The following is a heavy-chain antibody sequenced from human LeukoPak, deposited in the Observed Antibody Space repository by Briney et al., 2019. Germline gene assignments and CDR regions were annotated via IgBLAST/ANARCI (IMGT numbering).Heavy chain of an antibody. CDR3: ARDLSEMATIPFDY. CDR2: ISAYNGNT. V-gene: IGHV1-18*01. CDR1: GYTFTSYG. J-gene: IGHJ4*02. Sequence: ASVKVSCKASGYTFTSYGISWVRQAPGQVLDWMGWISAYNGNTNYAQKLQGRVTMTTDTSTSTAYMELRSLRSDDTAVYYCARDLSEMATIPFDYWGQGTLVTVSS. D-gene: IGHD5-24*01.